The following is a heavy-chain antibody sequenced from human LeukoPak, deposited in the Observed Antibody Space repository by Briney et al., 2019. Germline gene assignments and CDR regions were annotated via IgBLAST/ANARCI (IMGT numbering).Heavy chain of an antibody. D-gene: IGHD5-18*01. V-gene: IGHV4-59*01. J-gene: IGHJ6*02. CDR2: IHYSGST. CDR1: GGAISSYF. Sequence: PSETLSLTCSVSGGAISSYFWSWIRQPPGKGLEWIGYIHYSGSTNYDPSLKSRVPISLDTSRNQFSLKLSSVTAADTAVYDCARDPGYSGVYFGLDLWGQGTTASVSS. CDR3: ARDPGYSGVYFGLDL.